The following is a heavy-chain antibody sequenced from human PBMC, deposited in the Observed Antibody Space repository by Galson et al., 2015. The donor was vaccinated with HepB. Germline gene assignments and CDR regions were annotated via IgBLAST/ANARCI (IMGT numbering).Heavy chain of an antibody. J-gene: IGHJ4*02. Sequence: SLRLSCAASGFPFRSYSIHWIRQAPGKGLQYVSGITYNGASAFYADSVKGRFTISRDNSKNTLFLQMSSLRTEDTAVYYCARVAEGAAMRFNYYDRWGQGTLVSVSS. CDR2: ITYNGASA. CDR3: ARVAEGAAMRFNYYDR. D-gene: IGHD3-22*01. CDR1: GFPFRSYS. V-gene: IGHV3-64*02.